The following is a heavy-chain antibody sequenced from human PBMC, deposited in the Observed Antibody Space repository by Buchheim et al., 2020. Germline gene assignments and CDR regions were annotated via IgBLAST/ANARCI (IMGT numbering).Heavy chain of an antibody. Sequence: QVQLQESGPGLVKPSQTLSLTCTVSGGSISSGDYYWSWIRQPPGKGLEWIGYIDYSGSTYYNPSLKSRVTISVETSKNQFSLKLSSVTAADTAVYYCARGFRGYCSGTSCYYFDYWGQGTL. CDR1: GGSISSGDYY. V-gene: IGHV4-30-4*01. J-gene: IGHJ4*02. CDR2: IDYSGST. D-gene: IGHD2-15*01. CDR3: ARGFRGYCSGTSCYYFDY.